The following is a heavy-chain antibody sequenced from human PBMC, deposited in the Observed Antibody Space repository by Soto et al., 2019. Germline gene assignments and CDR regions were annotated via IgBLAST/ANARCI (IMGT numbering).Heavy chain of an antibody. Sequence: PSETLSLTCAVSGDSISNSKWWTWVRQTPGKGLERIGKIDHNGITNYNPSLESRVTILKDNSKNQLSLKLSSVTGADSAVYYCVRLNRDYYYYGMDVWGQGATVTVSS. V-gene: IGHV4-4*02. CDR2: IDHNGIT. CDR1: GDSISNSKW. J-gene: IGHJ6*02. CDR3: VRLNRDYYYYGMDV.